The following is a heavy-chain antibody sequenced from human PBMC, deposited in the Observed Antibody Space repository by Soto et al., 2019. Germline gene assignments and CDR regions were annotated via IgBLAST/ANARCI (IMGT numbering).Heavy chain of an antibody. CDR1: GGSISSGGYY. Sequence: SETLSLTCTVSGGSISSGGYYWSWIRQHPGKGLEWIGYIYYSGSTYYNPPLKSRVTISVDTSKNQFSLKLSSVTAADTAVYYCATNLLVQSDAFDIWGQGTMVTVSS. J-gene: IGHJ3*02. CDR3: ATNLLVQSDAFDI. V-gene: IGHV4-31*03. CDR2: IYYSGST.